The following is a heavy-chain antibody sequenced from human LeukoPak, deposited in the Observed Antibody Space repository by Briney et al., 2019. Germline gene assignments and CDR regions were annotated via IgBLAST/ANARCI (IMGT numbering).Heavy chain of an antibody. CDR2: ISSSGSTI. J-gene: IGHJ4*02. V-gene: IGHV3-48*03. CDR3: ARDRGRWLQYYDY. Sequence: PGGSLRLSCAASGFTFSSYEMNWVRQAPGKGLEWASYISSSGSTIYYADSVKGRFTISRDNAKNSLYLQMNSLRAEDTAVYYCARDRGRWLQYYDYWGQGTLVTVSS. CDR1: GFTFSSYE. D-gene: IGHD5-24*01.